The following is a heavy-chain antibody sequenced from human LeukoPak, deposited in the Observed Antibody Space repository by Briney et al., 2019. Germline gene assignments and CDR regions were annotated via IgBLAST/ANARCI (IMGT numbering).Heavy chain of an antibody. J-gene: IGHJ4*02. V-gene: IGHV3-23*01. CDR3: AKWGCSGSDCYPFAY. CDR1: GFTFSSHA. D-gene: IGHD2-15*01. Sequence: PGGSLRLSCVASGFTFSSHAMSWVRQTPGKGLEWVSAISGTTGSTYYADSVKGRFTISRDNSKSTLYLQMNSLRAEDTAVYYCAKWGCSGSDCYPFAYWGLGTLVTVSS. CDR2: ISGTTGST.